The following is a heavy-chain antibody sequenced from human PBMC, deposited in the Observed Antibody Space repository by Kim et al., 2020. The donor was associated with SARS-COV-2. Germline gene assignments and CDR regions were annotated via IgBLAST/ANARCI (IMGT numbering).Heavy chain of an antibody. CDR1: GFTVSSNY. Sequence: GGSLRLSCAASGFTVSSNYMSWVRQAPGKGLEWVSVIYSGGSTYYADSVKGRFTISRHNSKNTLYLQMNSLRAEDTAVYYCARDHGYSYGRGMDVWGQGTTVTVSS. V-gene: IGHV3-53*04. CDR2: IYSGGST. D-gene: IGHD5-18*01. J-gene: IGHJ6*02. CDR3: ARDHGYSYGRGMDV.